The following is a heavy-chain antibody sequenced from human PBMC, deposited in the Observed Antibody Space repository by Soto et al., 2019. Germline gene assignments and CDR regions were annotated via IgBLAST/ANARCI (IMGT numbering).Heavy chain of an antibody. Sequence: GESLKISCKGSGYSFTSYWIGWVRQMPGKGLEWMWIIYPCDSDTRYSPSFQGQVTISADKSISTAYLQWSSLKASDTAMYYCARAGGANYYDSRGYSKGFDPWGRGTLVTVSS. CDR1: GYSFTSYW. CDR3: ARAGGANYYDSRGYSKGFDP. J-gene: IGHJ5*02. V-gene: IGHV5-51*01. D-gene: IGHD3-22*01. CDR2: IYPCDSDT.